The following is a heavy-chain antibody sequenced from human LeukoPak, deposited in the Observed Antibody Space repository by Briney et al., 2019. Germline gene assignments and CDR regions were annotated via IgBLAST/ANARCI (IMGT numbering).Heavy chain of an antibody. CDR2: ISGSGGST. CDR1: GFTFSSYA. Sequence: PGGSLRLSCAASGFTFSSYAMSWVRQAPGKGLEWVSAISGSGGSTYYADSVKGRFTISRDNSKNTLYLQMNSLRAEDTAVYYCAKDRSRYSSGWYGGDYWGQGTLVTVSS. D-gene: IGHD6-19*01. V-gene: IGHV3-23*01. J-gene: IGHJ4*02. CDR3: AKDRSRYSSGWYGGDY.